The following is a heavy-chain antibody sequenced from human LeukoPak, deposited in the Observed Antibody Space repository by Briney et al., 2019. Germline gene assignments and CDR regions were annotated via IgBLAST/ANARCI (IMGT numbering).Heavy chain of an antibody. V-gene: IGHV3-30-3*01. CDR3: ARDAYDSSGYSNYYYGMDV. CDR1: GFTFSSYA. CDR2: ISYDGSNK. Sequence: GGSLRLSCAASGFTFSSYAMHWVRQAPGKGLEWVAVISYDGSNKYYADSVKGRFTISRDNAKNSLYLQMNSLRAEDTAVYYCARDAYDSSGYSNYYYGMDVWGQGTTVTVSS. J-gene: IGHJ6*02. D-gene: IGHD3-22*01.